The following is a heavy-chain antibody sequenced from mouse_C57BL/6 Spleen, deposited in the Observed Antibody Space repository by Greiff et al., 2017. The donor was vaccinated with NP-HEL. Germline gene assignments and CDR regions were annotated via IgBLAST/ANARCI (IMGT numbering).Heavy chain of an antibody. CDR3: TRGAYYYGMAMDY. CDR1: GYTFTDYE. Sequence: VQLQQSGAELVRPGASVTLSCKASGYTFTDYEMHWVKQTPVHGLEWIGAIDPETGGTAYNQKFKGKAILTADKSSSTAYMELRSLTSEDSAVYYCTRGAYYYGMAMDYWGQGTSVTVSS. D-gene: IGHD1-1*01. CDR2: IDPETGGT. V-gene: IGHV1-15*01. J-gene: IGHJ4*01.